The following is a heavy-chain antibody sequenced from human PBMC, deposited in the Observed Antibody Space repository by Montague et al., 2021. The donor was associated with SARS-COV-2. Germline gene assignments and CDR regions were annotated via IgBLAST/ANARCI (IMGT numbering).Heavy chain of an antibody. CDR2: ISSSGSTI. Sequence: SLRLSCAASGFTFSSYEMNWVRQAPGKGLEWVPYISSSGSTIYYADSXXGRFTISRDNAKNSLYLQMNSLRAEDTAVYYCAGYRGSCYFCDCLDPWGQGTLVTVSS. J-gene: IGHJ5*02. V-gene: IGHV3-48*03. CDR3: AGYRGSCYFCDCLDP. D-gene: IGHD2-15*01. CDR1: GFTFSSYE.